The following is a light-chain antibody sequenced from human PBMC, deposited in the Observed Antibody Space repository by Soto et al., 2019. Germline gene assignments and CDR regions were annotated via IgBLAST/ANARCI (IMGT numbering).Light chain of an antibody. CDR2: GAS. CDR1: RSVSSN. Sequence: EIVMTQSPATLSVSPGERATLSCRASRSVSSNLAWYQQKPGQAPRLLMYGASTRATGIPARFSGSGSGTEFTLTISSLQSEDFAVYYCQQYNNWPPYTFCQGTKLEIK. J-gene: IGKJ2*01. V-gene: IGKV3-15*01. CDR3: QQYNNWPPYT.